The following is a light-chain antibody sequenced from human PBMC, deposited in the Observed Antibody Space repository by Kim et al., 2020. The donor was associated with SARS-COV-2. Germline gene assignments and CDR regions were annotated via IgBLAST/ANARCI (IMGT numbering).Light chain of an antibody. V-gene: IGLV3-19*01. J-gene: IGLJ3*02. CDR1: SLRNYY. CDR3: SSRDSSGDNVML. CDR2: GKN. Sequence: SSELTQDPAVSVALGQTVLITCQGDSLRNYYASWYQQRPGQAPRLLIYGKNSRPSGISDRFSGSTSGNTASLTITATQAEGEADYFCSSRDSSGDNVMLFGGGTQLTVL.